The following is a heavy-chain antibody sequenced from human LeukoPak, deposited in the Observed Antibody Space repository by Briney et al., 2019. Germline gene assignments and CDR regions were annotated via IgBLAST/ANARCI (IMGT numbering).Heavy chain of an antibody. CDR1: GFTFSSYA. CDR3: ARGVRDILSGYYTDYYFYYMDV. V-gene: IGHV3-48*01. Sequence: GGSLRLSCAASGFTFSSYAMSWVRQAPGKGLEWVSFISSSLDSSMYYADSVKGRFTISRDNAKNSLYLQMNSLRAEDTAVYYCARGVRDILSGYYTDYYFYYMDVRGKGTTVTVSS. J-gene: IGHJ6*03. D-gene: IGHD3-3*01. CDR2: ISSSLDSSM.